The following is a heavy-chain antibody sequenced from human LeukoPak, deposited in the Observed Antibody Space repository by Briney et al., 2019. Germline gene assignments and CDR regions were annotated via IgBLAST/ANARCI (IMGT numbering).Heavy chain of an antibody. CDR2: IKQDGSEN. Sequence: GGSLRLSCAASGFTFSSYWMSWVRQAPGKGLEWVANIKQDGSENWFVDSVKGRFTISRDNAKNSVYLQMNSLRAEDTAVYYCARDGGSYHFDYWGQGTLVTVSS. V-gene: IGHV3-7*04. CDR3: ARDGGSYHFDY. J-gene: IGHJ4*02. CDR1: GFTFSSYW. D-gene: IGHD2-15*01.